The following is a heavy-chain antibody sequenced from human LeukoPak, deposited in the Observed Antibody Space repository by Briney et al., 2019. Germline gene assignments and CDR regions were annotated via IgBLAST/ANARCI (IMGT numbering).Heavy chain of an antibody. CDR1: GFTFSSYW. D-gene: IGHD3-10*01. J-gene: IGHJ4*02. CDR2: IKQDGSEK. CDR3: ARTIRGY. V-gene: IGHV3-7*01. Sequence: GGSLRLSCAASGFTFSSYWMSWVRQTPGKGLEWVANIKQDGSEKYYVNSVKGRFTISRDNTKNSLYLKMDSLRVEDTAVYYCARTIRGYWGQGTLVTVSS.